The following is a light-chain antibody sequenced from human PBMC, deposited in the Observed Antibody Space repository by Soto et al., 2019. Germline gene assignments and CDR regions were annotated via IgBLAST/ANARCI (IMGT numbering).Light chain of an antibody. CDR1: QSIGNL. CDR2: KAS. J-gene: IGKJ4*02. Sequence: DIQMTQSPSTLSAPGGDRVIITCRASQSIGNLLAWYQQKPGKAPNLLIYKASTLESGVPSRFSGSGSGTEFTLTISSLQPDDFATYYCQHYNTYSPFGGGTKVEIK. CDR3: QHYNTYSP. V-gene: IGKV1-5*03.